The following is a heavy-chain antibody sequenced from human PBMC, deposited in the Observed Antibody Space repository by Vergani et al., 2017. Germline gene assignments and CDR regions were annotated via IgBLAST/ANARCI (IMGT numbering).Heavy chain of an antibody. CDR3: ARQKDYYMDV. J-gene: IGHJ6*03. Sequence: QVQLQESGPGLVKASQTLSLTCSVSCAYVVSGGYYWSWVRQRPGMGLDWIGYIYYSGTTYYNPSLESRLTISLETSENHLSLKLTSVTDADRAVYYCARQKDYYMDVWGKGATVTVS. CDR1: CAYVVSGGYY. V-gene: IGHV4-31*03. CDR2: IYYSGTT.